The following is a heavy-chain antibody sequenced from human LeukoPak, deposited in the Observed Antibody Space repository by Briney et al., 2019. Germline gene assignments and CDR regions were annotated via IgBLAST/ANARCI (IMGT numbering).Heavy chain of an antibody. Sequence: GASVKVSCKASGYTFTGYYMHWVRQAPGHGLEWMGWINPNSGGTSYAQKFQGRVTMTRDTSISTAYMELSRLRSDDTAVYYCATSWGYCSSTSCYYYYYMDVWSKGTTVTVSS. J-gene: IGHJ6*03. D-gene: IGHD2-2*01. V-gene: IGHV1-2*02. CDR3: ATSWGYCSSTSCYYYYYMDV. CDR2: INPNSGGT. CDR1: GYTFTGYY.